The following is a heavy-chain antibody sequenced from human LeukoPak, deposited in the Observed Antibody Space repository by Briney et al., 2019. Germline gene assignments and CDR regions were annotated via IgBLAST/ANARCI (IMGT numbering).Heavy chain of an antibody. CDR1: GFTFDSYR. J-gene: IGHJ4*02. D-gene: IGHD3-22*01. Sequence: PGGSLRLSCAASGFTFDSYRMTWVRQAPGKGLEWVANVKQDGSEKYYVDSVKGRFTISRDNAKNSLYLQMNSLRADDTAVYYCARDNRPISGYYRDFAYWGQGTPVTVSS. V-gene: IGHV3-7*01. CDR3: ARDNRPISGYYRDFAY. CDR2: VKQDGSEK.